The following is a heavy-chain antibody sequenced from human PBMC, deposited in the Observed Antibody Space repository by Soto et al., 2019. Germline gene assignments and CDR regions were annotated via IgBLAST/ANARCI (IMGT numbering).Heavy chain of an antibody. D-gene: IGHD3-3*02. Sequence: QVQLVESGGGVVQPGRSLRLSCAASGFTFSSYGMHWVRQAPGKGLEWVAVISYDGSNKYYADSVKGRFTISRDNSKNTLYLQMNSLRAEDTAVYYCAKDYLHFWSGRGGWGQGTLVTVSS. CDR2: ISYDGSNK. V-gene: IGHV3-30*18. J-gene: IGHJ4*02. CDR1: GFTFSSYG. CDR3: AKDYLHFWSGRGG.